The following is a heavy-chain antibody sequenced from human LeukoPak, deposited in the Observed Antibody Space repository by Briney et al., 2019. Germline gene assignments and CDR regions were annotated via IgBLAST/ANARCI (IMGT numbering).Heavy chain of an antibody. D-gene: IGHD4-17*01. CDR1: GGSFIDSY. J-gene: IGHJ5*02. CDR3: ARVGYGDYVEGGSRFDP. CDR2: INRSGST. Sequence: PSETLSLTCAVYGGSFIDSYWSWIRQSPGKGPEWIGEINRSGSTNYNPSLKSRFTISVDMSKNHFSLQLNSVTAADTAVYYCARVGYGDYVEGGSRFDPWGQGTLVTVSS. V-gene: IGHV4-34*01.